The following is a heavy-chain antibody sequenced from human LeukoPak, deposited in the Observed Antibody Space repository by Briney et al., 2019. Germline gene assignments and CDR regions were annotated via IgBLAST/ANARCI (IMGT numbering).Heavy chain of an antibody. CDR2: IYHSGST. CDR1: GYSISSGYY. D-gene: IGHD3-10*01. CDR3: ARDLVLLWFGELLYYFDY. V-gene: IGHV4-38-2*02. Sequence: PSETLSLTCTVSGYSISSGYYWGWIRQPPGKGLEWTGSIYHSGSTYYNQSLKSRVTISVDTSKDKFSLKLGYVTAADTAVYYCARDLVLLWFGELLYYFDYWGQGTLVTVSS. J-gene: IGHJ4*02.